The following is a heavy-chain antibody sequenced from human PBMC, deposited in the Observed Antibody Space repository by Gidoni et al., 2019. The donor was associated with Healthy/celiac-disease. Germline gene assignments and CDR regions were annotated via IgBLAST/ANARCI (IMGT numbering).Heavy chain of an antibody. D-gene: IGHD3-10*01. V-gene: IGHV3-21*01. Sequence: EVQLVESGGGLVKPGGSLRLSCAASGFTFSSYSMNWVRQAPGKGLEWVSSISSSSSSIYYADSVKGLFTISRDNAKNSLYLQMNSLRAEDTAVYYCARDGATGRFTMVQGDAPNWFDPWGQGTLVTVSS. CDR2: ISSSSSSI. CDR1: GFTFSSYS. CDR3: ARDGATGRFTMVQGDAPNWFDP. J-gene: IGHJ5*02.